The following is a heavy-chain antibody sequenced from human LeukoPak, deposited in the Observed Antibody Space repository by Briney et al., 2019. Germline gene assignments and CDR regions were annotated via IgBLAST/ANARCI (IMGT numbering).Heavy chain of an antibody. Sequence: QSGGSLRLSCAASGFTFSSNWMHWVRQAPGKGLEWVSAISGSGGSTYYADSVKGRFTISRDNSKNTLYLQMNSLRAEDTAVYYCAKDFSCNYWGQGTLVTVSS. V-gene: IGHV3-23*01. CDR2: ISGSGGST. CDR1: GFTFSSNW. CDR3: AKDFSCNY. J-gene: IGHJ4*02. D-gene: IGHD3-3*01.